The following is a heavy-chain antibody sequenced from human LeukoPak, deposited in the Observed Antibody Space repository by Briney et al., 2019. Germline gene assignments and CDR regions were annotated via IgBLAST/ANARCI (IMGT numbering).Heavy chain of an antibody. D-gene: IGHD6-13*01. Sequence: GGSLRLSCAASGLTFSSYSMNWVRQAPGKGLERVSIIYSGGSTYYADSVKGRFTISRDSSNNTLFLQMSNLRADDSGLYYCATDVRSSPLGFWGHGTLVTVSS. J-gene: IGHJ4*01. CDR1: GLTFSSYS. CDR2: IYSGGST. CDR3: ATDVRSSPLGF. V-gene: IGHV3-66*01.